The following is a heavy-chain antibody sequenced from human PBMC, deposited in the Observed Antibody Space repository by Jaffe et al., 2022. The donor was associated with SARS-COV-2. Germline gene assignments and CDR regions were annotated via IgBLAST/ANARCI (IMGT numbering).Heavy chain of an antibody. D-gene: IGHD1-26*01. CDR3: AKLFRSGSSFFWFFDL. CDR2: ISGSGGAT. CDR1: GFTFSSHA. J-gene: IGHJ2*01. V-gene: IGHV3-23*01. Sequence: EVQLLESGGGLVQPGGSLRLSCAASGFTFSSHAMSWVRQAPGKGLEWVSTISGSGGATYFADSVKVRFTISRDNSNNTLYLQMNSLRAEDTAVYYCAKLFRSGSSFFWFFDLWGRGTLVTVSS.